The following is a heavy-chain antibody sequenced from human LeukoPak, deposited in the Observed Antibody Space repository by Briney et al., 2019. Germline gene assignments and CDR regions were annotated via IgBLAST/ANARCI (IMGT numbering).Heavy chain of an antibody. CDR3: ARPDSGSYGVFDS. J-gene: IGHJ4*02. CDR1: GSCITDYW. CDR2: INHSDSYT. V-gene: IGHV5-10-1*01. D-gene: IGHD1-26*01. Sequence: GSALKICCKCSGSCITDYWISWLRQLPQELEGMVGMINHSDSYTNYKPSFQGLTTISADKISTTDILLSSSLKASDIAIYYCARPDSGSYGVFDSWGQGTLVTVS.